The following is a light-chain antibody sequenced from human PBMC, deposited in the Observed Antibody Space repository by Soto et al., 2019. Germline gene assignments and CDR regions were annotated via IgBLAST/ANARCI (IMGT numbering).Light chain of an antibody. CDR3: CSDGGSRAV. Sequence: QSALTQPASVSGSPGQSITISCTGTSSDVGSHNLVSWYQQHPGKAPKLMIYGVSKRPLGVSARFSASKSGNTASLTISGLHAEDEADYYCCSDGGSRAVFGGGTQLTVL. CDR1: SSDVGSHNL. J-gene: IGLJ7*01. CDR2: GVS. V-gene: IGLV2-23*02.